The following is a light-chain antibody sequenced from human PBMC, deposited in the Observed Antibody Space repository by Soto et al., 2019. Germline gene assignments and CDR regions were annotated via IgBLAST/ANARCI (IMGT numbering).Light chain of an antibody. J-gene: IGKJ4*01. CDR3: QQRSNWPLLT. CDR1: QSVRSL. V-gene: IGKV3-11*01. CDR2: DAS. Sequence: EIVLTQSPATLSLSPGERATLSCRASQSVRSLLAWYQQKPGQAPRLLIYDASNRATGIPARFSGSGSGTDFTLTISSLEPEDFAVYYCQQRSNWPLLTFGGGTKLEIK.